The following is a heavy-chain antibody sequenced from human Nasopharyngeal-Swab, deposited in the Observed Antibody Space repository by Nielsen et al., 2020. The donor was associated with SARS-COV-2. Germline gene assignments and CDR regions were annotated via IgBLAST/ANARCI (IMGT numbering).Heavy chain of an antibody. Sequence: GGSLRVSCAASGFSFSSYAMHWVRQAPGKGLEWEALMSYDGSNKYYADSVKGPFTISRDNSNNTLYLQMSSLRPEDTAVYFCARARPRLSRSIAAAGLDTFDIWGQGTMVTVSS. J-gene: IGHJ3*02. D-gene: IGHD6-13*01. V-gene: IGHV3-30-3*01. CDR2: MSYDGSNK. CDR3: ARARPRLSRSIAAAGLDTFDI. CDR1: GFSFSSYA.